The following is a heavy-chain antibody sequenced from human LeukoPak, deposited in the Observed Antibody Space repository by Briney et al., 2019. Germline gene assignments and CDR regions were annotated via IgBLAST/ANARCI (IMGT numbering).Heavy chain of an antibody. CDR1: GYSLTESY. CDR2: IIPIFGTA. D-gene: IGHD2-2*01. CDR3: AGGGILGYCSSTSCWTYYFDY. J-gene: IGHJ4*02. V-gene: IGHV1-69*13. Sequence: ASVKVSCKVSGYSLTESYMHWVRQAPGQGLEWMGGIIPIFGTANYAQKFQGRVTITADESTSTAYMELSSLRSEDTAVYYCAGGGILGYCSSTSCWTYYFDYWGQGTLVTVSS.